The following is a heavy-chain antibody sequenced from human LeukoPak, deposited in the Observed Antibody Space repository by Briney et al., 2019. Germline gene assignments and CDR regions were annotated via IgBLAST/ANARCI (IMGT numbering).Heavy chain of an antibody. V-gene: IGHV3-30*01. D-gene: IGHD5-24*01. Sequence: PGGSLRLSCAAPGFTFSSYALHWVPKAPGKGREWVAVISFDGSNKDYADSVKGRFTISRDNTKNTLYLQMNSLRAEDTAVYYCARGSVEMATISHYYYYYMDVWGKGTTVTVSS. CDR2: ISFDGSNK. CDR3: ARGSVEMATISHYYYYYMDV. CDR1: GFTFSSYA. J-gene: IGHJ6*03.